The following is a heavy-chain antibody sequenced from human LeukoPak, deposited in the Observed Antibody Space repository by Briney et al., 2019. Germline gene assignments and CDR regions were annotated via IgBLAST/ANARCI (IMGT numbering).Heavy chain of an antibody. CDR2: IYYSGST. D-gene: IGHD4-17*01. J-gene: IGHJ4*02. V-gene: IGHV4-39*07. CDR3: AGLPYGDYRDY. Sequence: SETLSLTCTVSGGSISSYYWSWIRQPPGKGLEWIGSIYYSGSTYYNPSLKSRVTISVDTSKNQFSLKLSSVTAADTAVYYCAGLPYGDYRDYWGQGTLVTVSS. CDR1: GGSISSYY.